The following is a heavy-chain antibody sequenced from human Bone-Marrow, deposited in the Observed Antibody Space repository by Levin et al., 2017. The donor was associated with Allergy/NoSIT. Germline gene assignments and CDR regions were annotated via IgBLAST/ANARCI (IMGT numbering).Heavy chain of an antibody. CDR1: GFTFSNYG. J-gene: IGHJ4*02. CDR2: IWYDGSNK. V-gene: IGHV3-33*01. D-gene: IGHD3-22*01. Sequence: SGESLKISCVASGFTFSNYGMHWVRQAPGKGLEWVAIIWYDGSNKYYGDSVKGRFTISRDNSKNTLFLQMNSLRAEDTAVYYCARDVDTSELFDCWGQGTLVTVAS. CDR3: ARDVDTSELFDC.